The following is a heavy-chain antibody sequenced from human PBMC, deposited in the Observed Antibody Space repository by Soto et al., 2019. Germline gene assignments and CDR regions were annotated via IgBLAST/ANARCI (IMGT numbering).Heavy chain of an antibody. CDR1: GGSVTNSSYY. CDR3: VSQRTTVPTHAYFDY. Sequence: PSETLSLTCTVSGGSVTNSSYYWGWIRQSPGKGLEWIGSVYYRGRSYSKSSVKSRVTISVDTSKTRFSLSLNSVTASDTAVYFCVSQRTTVPTHAYFDYWGPGALVTVAS. CDR2: VYYRGRS. V-gene: IGHV4-39*01. J-gene: IGHJ4*02. D-gene: IGHD4-17*01.